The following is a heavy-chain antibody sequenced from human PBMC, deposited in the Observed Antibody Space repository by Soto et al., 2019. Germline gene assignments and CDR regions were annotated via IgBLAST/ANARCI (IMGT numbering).Heavy chain of an antibody. CDR2: INTGGST. Sequence: EVQLLESGGDLVQPGGSLRLSCAGSGFIFRGYGMTWVRQAPGKGLEWVSGINTGGSTYYADSVKGRFTISRDNSKNMLYLQMSSLRAEDTAMYYCAKGPVWVVAATGGRLDVWGQGTPVTVSS. D-gene: IGHD2-15*01. CDR3: AKGPVWVVAATGGRLDV. CDR1: GFIFRGYG. J-gene: IGHJ4*02. V-gene: IGHV3-23*01.